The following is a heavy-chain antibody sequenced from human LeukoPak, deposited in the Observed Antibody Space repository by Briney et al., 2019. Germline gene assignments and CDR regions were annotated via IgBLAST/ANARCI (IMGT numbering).Heavy chain of an antibody. CDR2: IKQDGSEK. Sequence: GGSLRLSCAASGFTFSSYWMSWFRQAPGKGLEWVANIKQDGSEKYYVDSVKGRFTISRDNAKNSLYLQMNSLRAEDTAVYYCARDRVYCSGGGCQSVFDYWGQGTLVTVSS. CDR1: GFTFSSYW. D-gene: IGHD2-15*01. V-gene: IGHV3-7*01. J-gene: IGHJ4*02. CDR3: ARDRVYCSGGGCQSVFDY.